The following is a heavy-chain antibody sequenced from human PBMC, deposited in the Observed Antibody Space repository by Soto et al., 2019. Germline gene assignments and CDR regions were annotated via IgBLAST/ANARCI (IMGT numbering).Heavy chain of an antibody. D-gene: IGHD6-19*01. CDR3: ARGTAVAGTRTSYGMDV. J-gene: IGHJ6*02. V-gene: IGHV4-61*01. CDR1: GGSVSSGSYY. Sequence: QVQLQESGPGLVKPSETLSLTCTVSGGSVSSGSYYWSWIRQPPGKGLEWIGYIYYSGSTNYNPSLKSRVTISVDTSKNQFSLKLRSVTAADTAVYYCARGTAVAGTRTSYGMDVWGQGTTVTVSS. CDR2: IYYSGST.